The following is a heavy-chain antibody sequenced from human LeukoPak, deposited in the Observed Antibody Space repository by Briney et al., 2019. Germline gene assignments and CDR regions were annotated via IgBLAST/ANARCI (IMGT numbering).Heavy chain of an antibody. V-gene: IGHV3-30*09. CDR2: ISYDGSYT. CDR1: GFSFSGYS. Sequence: PGGSLRLSCAASGFSFSGYSMHWVRQAPCKGLEWVALISYDGSYTYYAESVKGRFAVSRDNSRNILYVQTNSLRTDDTAVYYCARDGGYDYWGQGTLVTVSS. J-gene: IGHJ4*02. D-gene: IGHD5-12*01. CDR3: ARDGGYDY.